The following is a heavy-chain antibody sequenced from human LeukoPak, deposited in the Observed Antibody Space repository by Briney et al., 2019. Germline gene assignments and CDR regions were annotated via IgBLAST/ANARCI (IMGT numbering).Heavy chain of an antibody. CDR3: ARDLSGVAGYTYGRGIDY. D-gene: IGHD5-18*01. Sequence: GGSLRLSCAASGFTFSSYSMNWVRQAPGKGLEWVSSISSSSSYIYYADSVKGRFTISRDNAKNSLYLQMNSLRAEDTAVYYCARDLSGVAGYTYGRGIDYWGQGTLVTVSS. V-gene: IGHV3-21*01. CDR2: ISSSSSYI. CDR1: GFTFSSYS. J-gene: IGHJ4*02.